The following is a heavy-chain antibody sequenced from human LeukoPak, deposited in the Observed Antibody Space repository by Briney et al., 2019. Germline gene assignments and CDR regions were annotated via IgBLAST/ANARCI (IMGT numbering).Heavy chain of an antibody. CDR3: ARDSTYYYGSGSYDY. CDR2: ISSSSSYI. D-gene: IGHD3-10*01. J-gene: IGHJ4*02. V-gene: IGHV3-21*01. CDR1: GFTFSSYS. Sequence: GGSLRLSCAASGFTFSSYSMNWVRQAPGKGLEWVSSISSSSSYIYYADSVKGRFTISGDNAKNSLYLQMNSLRAEDTAVYYCARDSTYYYGSGSYDYWGQGTLVTVSS.